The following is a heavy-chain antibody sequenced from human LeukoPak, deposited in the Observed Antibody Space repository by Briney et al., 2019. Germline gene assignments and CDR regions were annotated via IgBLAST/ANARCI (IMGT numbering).Heavy chain of an antibody. D-gene: IGHD3-10*01. CDR1: GDSVSGSPAV. CDR2: AYYRSKWYI. CDR3: ARGAVRGGTNFDY. J-gene: IGHJ4*02. Sequence: SQSLSLTCAISGDSVSGSPAVWNWIRQSPSRGLVWLGRAYYRSKWYIDYAVSVKGRLTITPDTSKNQFSLQLNSVTPEDTAVYYCARGAVRGGTNFDYWGQGTLVAVSS. V-gene: IGHV6-1*01.